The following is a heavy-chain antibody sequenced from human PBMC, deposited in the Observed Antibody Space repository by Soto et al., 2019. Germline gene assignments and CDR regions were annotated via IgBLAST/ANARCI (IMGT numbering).Heavy chain of an antibody. J-gene: IGHJ4*02. CDR1: GASITFGGYS. D-gene: IGHD1-26*01. CDR3: ARGGGSDSFDY. Sequence: SASLSLTCTVSGASITFGGYSWSWIRQTPGKGLEWIGYINHLETTFYNPSFESRLTLSIDRAKNQFSLKLHSMSAADRAVYFCARGGGSDSFDYWGQGILVTVSS. V-gene: IGHV4-30-2*01. CDR2: INHLETT.